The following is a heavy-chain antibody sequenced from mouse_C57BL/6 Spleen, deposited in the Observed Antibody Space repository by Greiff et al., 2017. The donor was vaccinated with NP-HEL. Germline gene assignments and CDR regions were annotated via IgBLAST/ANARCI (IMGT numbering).Heavy chain of an antibody. Sequence: QVQLQQPGAELVRPGSSVKLSCKAPGYTFTSYWMDWVKQRPGQGLEWIGNIYPSDSETHYNQKFKDKATLTVDKSSSTAYMQLSSLTSEDSAVYYCARSRGAMDYWGQGTSVTVSS. J-gene: IGHJ4*01. V-gene: IGHV1-61*01. CDR1: GYTFTSYW. CDR2: IYPSDSET. CDR3: ARSRGAMDY.